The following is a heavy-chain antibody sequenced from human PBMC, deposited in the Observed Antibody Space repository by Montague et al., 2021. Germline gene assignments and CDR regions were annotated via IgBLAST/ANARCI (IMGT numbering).Heavy chain of an antibody. D-gene: IGHD4-17*01. CDR3: SRAWVRSGFDS. CDR1: GFTFSSYW. J-gene: IGHJ4*02. V-gene: IGHV3-7*05. Sequence: SLSLSCAASGFTFSSYWMILVRQAPGKGLEWVASIKKDGTEKYYGDSVMGRFTISRDNAKTSLYLQMNALRAEDTAVYFCSRAWVRSGFDSWGQGTLVTVSS. CDR2: IKKDGTEK.